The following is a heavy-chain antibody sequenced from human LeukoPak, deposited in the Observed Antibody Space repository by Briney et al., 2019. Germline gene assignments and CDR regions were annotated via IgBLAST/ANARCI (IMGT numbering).Heavy chain of an antibody. V-gene: IGHV7-4-1*02. CDR2: INTNTGNP. CDR3: ARLGVYCSSTSCYTAYYGMDV. J-gene: IGHJ6*02. CDR1: GYTFTSYA. D-gene: IGHD2-2*02. Sequence: ASVKVSCEASGYTFTSYAMNWVRQAPGQGLEWMGWINTNTGNPTYAQGFTGRFVFSLDTSVSTAYLQISSLKAEDTAVYYCARLGVYCSSTSCYTAYYGMDVWGQGTTVTVSS.